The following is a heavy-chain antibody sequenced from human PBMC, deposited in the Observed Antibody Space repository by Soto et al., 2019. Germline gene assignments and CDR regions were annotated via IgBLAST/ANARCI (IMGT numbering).Heavy chain of an antibody. Sequence: QVQLQESGPGLVERSVTLSLTCAVSGASISNTNWWSWVRQPPGKGLEWIGEIYHSGTTNCDPSLKSRVSISVDKSKNQFSLKLSSVTAADTAVYYCAIPGAGDFDYWGQGTLVTVSS. CDR3: AIPGAGDFDY. CDR1: GASISNTNW. CDR2: IYHSGTT. D-gene: IGHD6-13*01. J-gene: IGHJ4*02. V-gene: IGHV4-4*02.